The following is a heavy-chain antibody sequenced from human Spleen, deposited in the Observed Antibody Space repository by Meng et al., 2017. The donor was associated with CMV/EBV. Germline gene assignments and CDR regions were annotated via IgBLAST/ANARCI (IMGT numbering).Heavy chain of an antibody. J-gene: IGHJ4*02. D-gene: IGHD3-9*01. V-gene: IGHV3-30*02. CDR1: GCTFSSYG. CDR2: IRYDGSNK. Sequence: QVQLVESGGGVVQPGGSLRLSCEASGCTFSSYGMHWVRQAPGKGLEWVAFIRYDGSNKYYADSVKGRFTISRDNSKNTLYLQMNSLRAEDTAVYYCAKDAYYDILTGYSKGHYFDYWGQGTLVTVSS. CDR3: AKDAYYDILTGYSKGHYFDY.